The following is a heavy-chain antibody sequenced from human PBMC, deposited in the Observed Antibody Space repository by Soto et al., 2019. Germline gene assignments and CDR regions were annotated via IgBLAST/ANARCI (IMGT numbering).Heavy chain of an antibody. D-gene: IGHD3-22*01. J-gene: IGHJ1*01. CDR2: INPDGGST. Sequence: ASVKLSCKASGYTFTSYVINWVRQATGQGLEWMGIINPDGGSTTYAQKFQGRVTMTRDPSTGTFSMELSSLTFEDMAVYYCATEDHSSGHAGTFHHWGQGTLVTVSS. CDR1: GYTFTSYV. V-gene: IGHV1-46*01. CDR3: ATEDHSSGHAGTFHH.